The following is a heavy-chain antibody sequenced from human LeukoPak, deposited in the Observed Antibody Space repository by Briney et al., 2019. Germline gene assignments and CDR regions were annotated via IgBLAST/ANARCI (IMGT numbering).Heavy chain of an antibody. D-gene: IGHD4-17*01. CDR2: IHYTGSS. CDR3: ARGTETTGYFDF. V-gene: IGHV4-59*01. CDR1: GGSISGEY. J-gene: IGHJ4*02. Sequence: PSETLSLTCTVSGGSISGEYWSWLRQPPGKGLEWIGYIHYTGSSNYNPSLKSRVTMSVDTSKNQLSLTLGSVTAADTAVYHCARGTETTGYFDFWGPGTLVTVSS.